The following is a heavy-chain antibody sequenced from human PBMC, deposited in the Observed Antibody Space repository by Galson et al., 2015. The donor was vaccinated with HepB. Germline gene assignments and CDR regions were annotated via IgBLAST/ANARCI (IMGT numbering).Heavy chain of an antibody. CDR3: ARYSSSLYSYALDV. CDR1: GYTFSTYG. D-gene: IGHD6-6*01. Sequence: SVKVSCKASGYTFSTYGFNWVRQAPGQGLEWLGWISVYNDNTDYAQKFQGRVTMTTDTSTSSAYMELRSLRSDDTAVYYCARYSSSLYSYALDVWGQGTTVTVSS. CDR2: ISVYNDNT. J-gene: IGHJ6*02. V-gene: IGHV1-18*04.